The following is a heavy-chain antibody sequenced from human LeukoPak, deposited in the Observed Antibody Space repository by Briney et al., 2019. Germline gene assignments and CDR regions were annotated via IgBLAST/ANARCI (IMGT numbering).Heavy chain of an antibody. CDR3: AKVRVVATIEAQYYFDY. D-gene: IGHD5-12*01. V-gene: IGHV3-30*18. CDR2: ISYDGSNK. CDR1: GFTFSSYG. J-gene: IGHJ4*02. Sequence: GGSLRLSCAASGFTFSSYGMHWVRQAPGKGLEGVAVISYDGSNKYYADSVKGRFTISRDNSKNTLYLQMNSLRAEDTAVYYCAKVRVVATIEAQYYFDYWGQGTLVTVSS.